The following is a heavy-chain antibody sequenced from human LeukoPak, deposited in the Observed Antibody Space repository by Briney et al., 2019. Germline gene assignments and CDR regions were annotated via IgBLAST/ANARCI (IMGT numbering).Heavy chain of an antibody. CDR2: INSDGSST. V-gene: IGHV3-74*01. Sequence: GGSLRLSCAASGFTFSSYWMHWVRQAPGKGLVWVSRINSDGSSTSYADSVKGRFTISRDNSKNTLYLQMNSLRAEDTAVYYCAKDTVARSLTEFGYWGQGTLVTVSS. CDR3: AKDTVARSLTEFGY. CDR1: GFTFSSYW. J-gene: IGHJ4*02.